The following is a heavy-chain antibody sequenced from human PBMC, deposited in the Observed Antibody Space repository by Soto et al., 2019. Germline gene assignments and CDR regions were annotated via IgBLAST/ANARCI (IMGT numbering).Heavy chain of an antibody. V-gene: IGHV4-31*03. J-gene: IGHJ3*02. CDR2: IYYSGNT. CDR3: AREDAYHIRSAFEI. Sequence: PSETLSLTCTVSGGSIKTNGYYWSWIRQHPGKGLEWIGYIYYSGNTYYNPSLRSRVTLSVDTSKNQFSLKLSSVTAADTAVYYCAREDAYHIRSAFEIWGQGTMVTVSS. CDR1: GGSIKTNGYY. D-gene: IGHD3-9*01.